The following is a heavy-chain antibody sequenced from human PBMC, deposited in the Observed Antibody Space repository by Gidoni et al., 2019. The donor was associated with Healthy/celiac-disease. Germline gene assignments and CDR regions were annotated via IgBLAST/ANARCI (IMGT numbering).Heavy chain of an antibody. J-gene: IGHJ4*02. D-gene: IGHD6-13*01. V-gene: IGHV3-23*01. CDR3: AKDFGGDSSSWTDRGY. Sequence: EVQLLESGGGLVPPGGSLRLSCAASGFPFSSYAMSWVRQAPGKGLEWGSAIRGSGGSKYYADSVKGRFTISRDNSKNTLYLQMNSLRAEDTAVYYCAKDFGGDSSSWTDRGYWGQGTLVTVSS. CDR2: IRGSGGSK. CDR1: GFPFSSYA.